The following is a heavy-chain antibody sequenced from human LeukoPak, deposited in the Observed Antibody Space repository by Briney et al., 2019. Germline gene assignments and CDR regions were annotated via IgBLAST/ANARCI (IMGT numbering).Heavy chain of an antibody. D-gene: IGHD2-15*01. Sequence: ASVTVSCKASGYPFTSNDINWVRQATGHGLEWMGWMNPNSGNTGYAQKFQGRVTMTRNTSISTAYMELSSLRSEDTAVYYCARAGGYCGRISCPYYFDYWGQGSLVAVSS. V-gene: IGHV1-8*01. CDR1: GYPFTSND. CDR2: MNPNSGNT. CDR3: ARAGGYCGRISCPYYFDY. J-gene: IGHJ4*02.